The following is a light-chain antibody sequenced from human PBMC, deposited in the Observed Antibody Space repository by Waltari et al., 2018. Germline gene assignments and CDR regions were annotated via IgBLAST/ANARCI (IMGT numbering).Light chain of an antibody. Sequence: DHVMTQSPLSLPGSLGQPASIPCRASQSLVHTDGHTYLTWYQQRPGQSPRRLIYKVSTRDSGVPDRFSGSGSGTAFTLNISRLEAEDVGIYYCLQATHWPLTFGQGTKVEIK. CDR1: QSLVHTDGHTY. J-gene: IGKJ1*01. CDR3: LQATHWPLT. CDR2: KVS. V-gene: IGKV2-30*02.